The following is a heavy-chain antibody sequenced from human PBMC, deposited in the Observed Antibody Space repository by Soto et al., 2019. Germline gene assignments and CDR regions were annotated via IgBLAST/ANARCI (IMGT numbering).Heavy chain of an antibody. CDR3: ATLPPRIVVVMTDLPT. V-gene: IGHV4-4*02. CDR2: IYHTGTT. D-gene: IGHD2-15*01. J-gene: IGHJ5*02. Sequence: QLRESGPGLVKPSGTLSLTCFVSGASISSTYWWSWVRQTPGKRLEWIGQIYHTGTTSYNPSLXNXVXIXXDQSNNQFSLRLTSMTAADTAVYYCATLPPRIVVVMTDLPTWGQGTLVTVSS. CDR1: GASISSTYW.